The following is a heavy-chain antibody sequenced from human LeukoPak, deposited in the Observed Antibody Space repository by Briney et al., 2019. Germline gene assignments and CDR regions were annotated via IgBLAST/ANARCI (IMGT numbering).Heavy chain of an antibody. D-gene: IGHD6-13*01. CDR3: AKDLSIAAADDY. CDR2: VSTSGGDT. Sequence: PGGSLRLSCAASGFTFSTYAMSWVRQAPGKGLEWVSSVSTSGGDTYNADSVKGRFTISRDNSKNTLYLQMNSLRAEDTAVYYCAKDLSIAAADDYWGQGTLVTVSS. V-gene: IGHV3-23*01. J-gene: IGHJ4*02. CDR1: GFTFSTYA.